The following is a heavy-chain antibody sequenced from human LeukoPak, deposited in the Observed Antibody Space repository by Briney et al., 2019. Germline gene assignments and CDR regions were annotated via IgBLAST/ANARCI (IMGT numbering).Heavy chain of an antibody. J-gene: IGHJ4*02. D-gene: IGHD5-24*01. CDR3: ARHAVRDGYNRHNDY. Sequence: GESLKISCKGSGYSFTSHWIAWVRQMPGKGLEWMGIIYPGDSDTRYSPSFQGQVTISADKSISTAYLQWNSLKASDTAMYYCARHAVRDGYNRHNDYWDQGTLVTVSS. V-gene: IGHV5-51*01. CDR2: IYPGDSDT. CDR1: GYSFTSHW.